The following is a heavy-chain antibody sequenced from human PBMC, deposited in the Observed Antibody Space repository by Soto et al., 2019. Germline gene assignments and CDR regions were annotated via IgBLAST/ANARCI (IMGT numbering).Heavy chain of an antibody. CDR3: ATLPPRIVVVKTEIPT. CDR1: GGSVSSNSYS. V-gene: IGHV4-39*07. D-gene: IGHD2-15*01. CDR2: IYHSGST. Sequence: SETLSLTCTVSGGSVSSNSYSWGWIRQSPGKGLEWIGEIYHSGSTKYNPSLKSRVTISVDKSNNQFSLELRAVTAADTAVYYCATLPPRIVVVKTEIPTWGQGTLVTVSS. J-gene: IGHJ5*02.